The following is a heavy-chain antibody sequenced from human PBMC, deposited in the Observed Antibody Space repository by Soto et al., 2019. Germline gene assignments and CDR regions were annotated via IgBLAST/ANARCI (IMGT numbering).Heavy chain of an antibody. D-gene: IGHD3-10*01. V-gene: IGHV3-23*01. CDR2: ISGSGGST. CDR3: AKPYRVVLLWFGELLYFDY. Sequence: GGSLRLSCAASGFTFSSYAMSWVRQAPGKGLEWVSAISGSGGSTYYADSVKGRFTISRDNSKNTLYLQMNSLRAEDTAVYYCAKPYRVVLLWFGELLYFDYWGQGTLVTVSS. CDR1: GFTFSSYA. J-gene: IGHJ4*02.